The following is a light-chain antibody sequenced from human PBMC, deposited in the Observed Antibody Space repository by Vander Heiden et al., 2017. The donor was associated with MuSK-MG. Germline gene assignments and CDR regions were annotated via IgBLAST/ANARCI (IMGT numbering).Light chain of an antibody. CDR3: QQSHSIPQT. CDR2: GAS. J-gene: IGKJ2*01. V-gene: IGKV1-39*01. CDR1: QSIDNY. Sequence: DIQMTQSPSALSASVGDRVTITCRASQSIDNYLNWYQHSPGEGPKLLIYGASNLQRGVPSRFSGDGSGTDFTLTISGLQSEDFASYYCQQSHSIPQTFGQGTKREIK.